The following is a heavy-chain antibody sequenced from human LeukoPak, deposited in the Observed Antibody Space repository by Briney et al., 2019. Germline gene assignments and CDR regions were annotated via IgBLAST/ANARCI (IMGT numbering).Heavy chain of an antibody. J-gene: IGHJ4*02. CDR3: ARSGQYCGGDCYFDY. Sequence: GGSLRLSCAASGFTFSSYGMHWVRQAPGKGLEWVAVISYDGSNKYYADSVKGRFTISRDNSKNTLFLQMNSLRAEDTALYYCARSGQYCGGDCYFDYWGQGTLVTVSS. CDR2: ISYDGSNK. CDR1: GFTFSSYG. D-gene: IGHD2-21*02. V-gene: IGHV3-30*03.